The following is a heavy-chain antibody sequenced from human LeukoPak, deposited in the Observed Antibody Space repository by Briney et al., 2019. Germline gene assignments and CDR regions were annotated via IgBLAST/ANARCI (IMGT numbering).Heavy chain of an antibody. CDR1: GFTFNNAW. J-gene: IGHJ4*02. D-gene: IGHD1-26*01. V-gene: IGHV3-23*01. CDR3: ARELPPLVKFYFDH. CDR2: ISDSGDTT. Sequence: GGSLRLSCAASGFTFNNAWMSWVRQAPGKGLEWVSGISDSGDTTQYANSVKGRFTISRDNPKNTLYLQMNSLRAEDTAVYYCARELPPLVKFYFDHWGQGTLVTVSS.